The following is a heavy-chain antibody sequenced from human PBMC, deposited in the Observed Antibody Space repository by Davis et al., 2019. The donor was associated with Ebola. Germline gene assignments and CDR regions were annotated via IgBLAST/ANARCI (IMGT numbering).Heavy chain of an antibody. CDR1: GFTVSTYA. J-gene: IGHJ4*02. V-gene: IGHV3-23*01. CDR2: ISSSASFT. D-gene: IGHD2-15*01. CDR3: AREQPCGGSCYSFLDS. Sequence: PGGSLRLSCAASGFTVSTYAMTWVRQAPGKGLEWVSVISSSASFTYYADSVKGRFTISRDNSKSTLYLQMNSLRAEDTAVYYCAREQPCGGSCYSFLDSWGQGTLVTVSS.